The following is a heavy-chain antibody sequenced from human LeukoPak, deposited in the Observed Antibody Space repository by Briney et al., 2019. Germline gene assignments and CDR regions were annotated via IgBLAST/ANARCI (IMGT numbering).Heavy chain of an antibody. Sequence: VASVKVSCKTSGYTFASYGLSWVRQAPGQGLEWMGWISPYNGNTNYAQKLQGRVTMTTDTSTSTAYMELRSLRSDDTAVYYCATTRPDYDILTGSYYYGMDVWGQGTTVTVSS. J-gene: IGHJ6*02. CDR2: ISPYNGNT. CDR3: ATTRPDYDILTGSYYYGMDV. D-gene: IGHD3-9*01. V-gene: IGHV1-18*01. CDR1: GYTFASYG.